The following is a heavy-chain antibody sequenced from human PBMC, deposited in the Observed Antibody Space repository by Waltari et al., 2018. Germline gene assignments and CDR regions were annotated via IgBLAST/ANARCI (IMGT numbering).Heavy chain of an antibody. Sequence: QVQLVESGGGVVQPGRSLRLSCAASGFTFSSYAMHWVRQAPGKGLEWVAVISYDGSNKYSADSVKGRFTISRDNSKNTLYLQMNSLRAEDTAVYYCARERGDILTGYPSAFDYWGQGTLVTVSS. D-gene: IGHD3-9*01. CDR1: GFTFSSYA. J-gene: IGHJ4*02. CDR3: ARERGDILTGYPSAFDY. V-gene: IGHV3-30-3*01. CDR2: ISYDGSNK.